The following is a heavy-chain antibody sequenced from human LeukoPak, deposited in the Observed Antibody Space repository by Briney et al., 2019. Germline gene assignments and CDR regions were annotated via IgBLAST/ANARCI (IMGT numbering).Heavy chain of an antibody. J-gene: IGHJ6*02. CDR2: IIPIFGTA. D-gene: IGHD1/OR15-1a*01. CDR3: ATIMVPYYYYGMDV. CDR1: GGTFSSYA. Sequence: ASVKVSCKASGGTFSSYAISWVRQAPGQGLEWMGGIIPIFGTANYAQKFQGRVTMTEDTSTDTAYMELSSLRSEDTAVYYCATIMVPYYYYGMDVWGQGTTVTVSS. V-gene: IGHV1-69*06.